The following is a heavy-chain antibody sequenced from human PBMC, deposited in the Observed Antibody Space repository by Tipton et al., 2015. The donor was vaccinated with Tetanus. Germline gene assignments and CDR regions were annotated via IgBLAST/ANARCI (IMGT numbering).Heavy chain of an antibody. D-gene: IGHD3-10*01. V-gene: IGHV3-53*01. CDR2: IHTGGNT. J-gene: IGHJ4*02. CDR3: TRLWAAALDY. Sequence: SLRLSCAISGFSVSSNYLTWVRQAPGKGLEWVSVIHTGGNTYYADSVKGRFTVSRDNSKNTFQLQMNSLRAEDTAVYYCTRLWAAALDYWGQGTLVTVSS. CDR1: GFSVSSNY.